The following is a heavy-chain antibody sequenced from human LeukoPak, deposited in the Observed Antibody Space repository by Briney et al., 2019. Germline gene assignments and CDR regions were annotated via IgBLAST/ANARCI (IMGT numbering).Heavy chain of an antibody. Sequence: PSETLSLTCTVSGGSISSGGYHWSWIRQPPGKGLEWIGYIYQSGSTYYTPSLESRVTISVDRSKNQFSLRLSSVTAADTAVYYCAKRVAAAGIFDYWGQGTLVTVSS. CDR1: GGSISSGGYH. CDR2: IYQSGST. D-gene: IGHD6-13*01. CDR3: AKRVAAAGIFDY. J-gene: IGHJ4*02. V-gene: IGHV4-30-2*01.